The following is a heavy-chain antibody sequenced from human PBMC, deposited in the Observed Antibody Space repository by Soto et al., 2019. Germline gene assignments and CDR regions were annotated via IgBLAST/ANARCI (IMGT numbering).Heavy chain of an antibody. D-gene: IGHD3-22*01. J-gene: IGHJ6*02. CDR3: ARHGTRVYHDNSDYYYYGMDV. CDR2: IYPGDSDT. CDR1: GYSFTIYW. V-gene: IGHV5-51*01. Sequence: LGESLKISCKGSGYSFTIYWIGWVRQMPGKGLEWMGIIYPGDSDTRYSPSFQGQVTISADKSISTAYLQWSSLNASDTVMYYCARHGTRVYHDNSDYYYYGMDVWGQGTTVTVSS.